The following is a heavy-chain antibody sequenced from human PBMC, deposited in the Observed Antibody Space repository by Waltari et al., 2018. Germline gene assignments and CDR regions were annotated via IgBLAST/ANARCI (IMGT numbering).Heavy chain of an antibody. Sequence: QVQLVQSGAEVKKPGASVRVSCKASGYPFPDYDIPWVRQAPGQGLEWMGWINPNSGGTNYAQKFQGRVTMTRDTSISTASMELSRLRSDDTAVYYCARVLSYYYDSSGYYFDYWGQGTLVTVSS. CDR1: GYPFPDYD. CDR3: ARVLSYYYDSSGYYFDY. V-gene: IGHV1-2*02. D-gene: IGHD3-22*01. J-gene: IGHJ4*02. CDR2: INPNSGGT.